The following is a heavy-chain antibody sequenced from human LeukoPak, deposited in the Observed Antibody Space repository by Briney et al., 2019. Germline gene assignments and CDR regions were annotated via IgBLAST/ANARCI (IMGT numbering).Heavy chain of an antibody. J-gene: IGHJ4*02. V-gene: IGHV4-4*07. CDR1: GASISTYH. D-gene: IGHD3-22*01. CDR3: ARDGLYTHGYSYFDY. CDR2: AHSDGTT. Sequence: SETLSLTCIVSGASISTYHWSWIRQSAEKGLEGIGRAHSDGTTNYNPSIKSRVTMSIDTSKNQLSLKLTSVTAADAAVYYCARDGLYTHGYSYFDYWGQGTLVTVSS.